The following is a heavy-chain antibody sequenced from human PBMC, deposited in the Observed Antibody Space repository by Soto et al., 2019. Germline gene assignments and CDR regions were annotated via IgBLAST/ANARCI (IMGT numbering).Heavy chain of an antibody. Sequence: GGSLRLSCAASGFTFSSYWMSWVRQAPGKGLEWVANIKQDGSEKYYVDSVKGRFTISRDNAKNSLYLQMNSLRAEDTAVYYCAGYSIYDYVWGSYRSGMDVWGQGTTVTVSS. CDR2: IKQDGSEK. CDR3: AGYSIYDYVWGSYRSGMDV. D-gene: IGHD3-16*02. J-gene: IGHJ6*02. V-gene: IGHV3-7*03. CDR1: GFTFSSYW.